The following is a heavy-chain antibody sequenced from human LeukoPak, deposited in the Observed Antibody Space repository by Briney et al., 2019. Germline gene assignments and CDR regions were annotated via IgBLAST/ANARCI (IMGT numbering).Heavy chain of an antibody. CDR2: ISGSGGST. D-gene: IGHD2-2*01. CDR3: AKRDIVVVPAATTLDY. J-gene: IGHJ4*02. Sequence: GGSLRLYCAASGFTFSSYARSWVRQAPGKGLEWVSAISGSGGSTYYADSVKGRFTISRDNSKNTLYLQMNSLRAEDTAVYYCAKRDIVVVPAATTLDYWGQGTLVTVSS. V-gene: IGHV3-23*01. CDR1: GFTFSSYA.